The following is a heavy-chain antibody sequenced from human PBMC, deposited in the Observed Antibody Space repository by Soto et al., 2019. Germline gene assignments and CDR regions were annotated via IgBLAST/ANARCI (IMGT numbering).Heavy chain of an antibody. CDR1: GYTFTISG. V-gene: IGHV1-18*01. CDR3: ARDLSPRIAVAGLDP. J-gene: IGHJ5*02. CDR2: INAGNGNT. D-gene: IGHD6-19*01. Sequence: ASVTIARTSSGYTFTISGITGLLKAPGQRLEWMGWINAGNGNTNYAQKFQGWVTMTRDTSISTAYMELSRLRSDDTAVYYCARDLSPRIAVAGLDPWGQGTLVTVSS.